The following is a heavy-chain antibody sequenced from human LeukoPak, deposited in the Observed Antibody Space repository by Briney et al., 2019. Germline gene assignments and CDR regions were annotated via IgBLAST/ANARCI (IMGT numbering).Heavy chain of an antibody. CDR3: AKDVGKWESLHFFDY. V-gene: IGHV3-23*01. Sequence: GGSLRLSCLTSGFTFSTNAMSWVRQAPGKGLEWISGISGSGASTYYAESVTGRFTISRDNSRNTLYLQMNSLRGDDTAVYYCAKDVGKWESLHFFDYWGQGTLVTVSS. J-gene: IGHJ4*02. CDR2: ISGSGAST. D-gene: IGHD1-26*01. CDR1: GFTFSTNA.